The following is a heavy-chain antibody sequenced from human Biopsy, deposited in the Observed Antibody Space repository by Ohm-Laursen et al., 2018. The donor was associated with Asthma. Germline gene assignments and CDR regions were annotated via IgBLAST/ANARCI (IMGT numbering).Heavy chain of an antibody. CDR3: SRDRGESGYDFGRYDY. D-gene: IGHD5-12*01. V-gene: IGHV3-21*01. CDR2: ISSTSTYI. J-gene: IGHJ4*02. Sequence: SLRLSCTASGFTFSTYSMNWVRQAPGKGLEWVSSISSTSTYIYYADSVKGRFTISRDNAKNSLYLQMNSLRAEDTAVYYCSRDRGESGYDFGRYDYWGQGTLDTVSS. CDR1: GFTFSTYS.